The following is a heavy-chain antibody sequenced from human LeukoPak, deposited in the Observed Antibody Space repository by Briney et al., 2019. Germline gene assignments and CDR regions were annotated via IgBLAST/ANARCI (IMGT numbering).Heavy chain of an antibody. Sequence: SETLSLTCTVSGGSISSDYWSWIRQPPGKGLEWIGYIHYSGSTNYNPSLKSRVTISVDTSKNQFSLKLTSVTAADTALYFCARDDTYFYDSSGHGFDFWGPGTLVTVSS. CDR1: GGSISSDY. CDR3: ARDDTYFYDSSGHGFDF. D-gene: IGHD3-22*01. V-gene: IGHV4-59*12. J-gene: IGHJ4*02. CDR2: IHYSGST.